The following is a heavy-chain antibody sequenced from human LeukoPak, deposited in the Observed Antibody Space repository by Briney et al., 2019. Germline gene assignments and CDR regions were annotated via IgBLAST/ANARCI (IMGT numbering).Heavy chain of an antibody. D-gene: IGHD3-22*01. CDR3: ARDQPLLDYYDRRGGMVD. CDR1: GGTFSSYA. V-gene: IGHV1-69*05. Sequence: SVKVSCKASGGTFSSYAISWVRQAPGQGLEWMGRIIPIFGTANYAQKFQGRVTITTDESTSTAYMELSSLRSEDTAVYYCARDQPLLDYYDRRGGMVDWGQGTLVTVYS. CDR2: IIPIFGTA. J-gene: IGHJ4*02.